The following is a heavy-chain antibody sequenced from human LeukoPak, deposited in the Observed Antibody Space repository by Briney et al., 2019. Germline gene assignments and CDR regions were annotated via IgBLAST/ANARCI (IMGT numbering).Heavy chain of an antibody. CDR2: IVVGSGNT. CDR1: GFTFTSSA. J-gene: IGHJ3*02. D-gene: IGHD6-13*01. V-gene: IGHV1-58*01. Sequence: GASVKVSCKASGFTFTSSAVQWLRQARGQRLEWIGWIVVGSGNTNYAQKFQERVIITRDMSTSTAYMELRSLRSDDTAVYYCARVTAAAGFHAFDIWGQGTMVTVSS. CDR3: ARVTAAAGFHAFDI.